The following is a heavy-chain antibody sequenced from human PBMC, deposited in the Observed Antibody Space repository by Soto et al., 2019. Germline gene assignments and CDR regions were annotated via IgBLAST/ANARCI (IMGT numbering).Heavy chain of an antibody. D-gene: IGHD1-26*01. CDR3: AGRGSGSYYDY. V-gene: IGHV3-23*01. CDR1: GFTFSSYA. CDR2: ISGSGDST. Sequence: EVQLLESGGGLVQPGGSLRLSCAASGFTFSSYAMRLVRQSPVKGLEWVSAISGSGDSTYYADSVKGRFTISRDNSKNTLYLQMNSLRAEDTAVDYCAGRGSGSYYDYWGQGTLVTVSS. J-gene: IGHJ4*02.